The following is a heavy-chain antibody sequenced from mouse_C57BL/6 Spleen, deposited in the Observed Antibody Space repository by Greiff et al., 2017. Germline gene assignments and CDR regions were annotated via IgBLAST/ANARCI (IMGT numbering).Heavy chain of an antibody. CDR3: TRDWGSPY. V-gene: IGHV5-9-1*02. D-gene: IGHD1-1*02. Sequence: EVKLVESGEGLVKPGGSLKLSCAASGFTFSSYAMSWVRQTPEQRLEWVAYISSGGGYIYYADTVKGRYTISRDNARNTLYLQMSSLKSEDTTMYYCTRDWGSPYWGQGTTLTVSS. J-gene: IGHJ2*01. CDR1: GFTFSSYA. CDR2: ISSGGGYI.